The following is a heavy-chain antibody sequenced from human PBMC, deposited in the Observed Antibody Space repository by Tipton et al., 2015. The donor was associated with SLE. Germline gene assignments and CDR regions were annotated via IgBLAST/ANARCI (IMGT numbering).Heavy chain of an antibody. CDR1: GFTFSSYA. D-gene: IGHD3-22*01. V-gene: IGHV3-30*04. CDR2: ISYDGSNK. CDR3: ARGASVFVVVITYEDWYFDL. Sequence: SLRLSCAASGFTFSSYAMHWVRQAPGKGLEWVAVISYDGSNKYYADSVKGRFTISRDNSKNTLYLQMNSLRAEDTAVYYCARGASVFVVVITYEDWYFDLWGRGTLVTVSS. J-gene: IGHJ2*01.